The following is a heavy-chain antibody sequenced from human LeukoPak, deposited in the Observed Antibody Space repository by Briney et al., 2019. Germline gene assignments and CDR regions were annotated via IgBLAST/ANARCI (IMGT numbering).Heavy chain of an antibody. Sequence: GRSLRLSCAASGFKFDDYAMHWVRQAPGKGLEWVSGISWNSGILGYADSVKGRFTISRDNAKNALYMQMNSLRAEDTALYYCAKGITSARNQYYAMDVWGQGTTVTVSS. CDR2: ISWNSGIL. V-gene: IGHV3-9*01. CDR3: AKGITSARNQYYAMDV. D-gene: IGHD3-10*01. J-gene: IGHJ6*02. CDR1: GFKFDDYA.